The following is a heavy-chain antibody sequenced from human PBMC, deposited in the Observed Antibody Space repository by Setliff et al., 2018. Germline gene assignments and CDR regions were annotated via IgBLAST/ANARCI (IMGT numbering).Heavy chain of an antibody. V-gene: IGHV1-69*05. J-gene: IGHJ6*03. CDR1: GGTFRSYG. CDR2: TIPSFGST. D-gene: IGHD5-18*01. CDR3: AREGVDTRSSTDYRYYMDV. Sequence: SVKVSCKAPGGTFRSYGISWVRQAPGQGLEWMGGTIPSFGSTNYAQKFQDRVTIITDESTSTAYMELSSLRTEDTAVYYCAREGVDTRSSTDYRYYMDVWGRGTTVTSP.